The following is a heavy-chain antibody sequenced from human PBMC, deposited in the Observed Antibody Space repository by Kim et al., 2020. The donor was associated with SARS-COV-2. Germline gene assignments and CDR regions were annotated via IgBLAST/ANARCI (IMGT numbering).Heavy chain of an antibody. J-gene: IGHJ4*02. D-gene: IGHD5-12*01. V-gene: IGHV4-39*01. CDR2: IYYSGST. CDR1: GGSISSSSYY. CDR3: ALGRPGGWLQWTDFDY. Sequence: SETLSLTCTVSGGSISSSSYYWGWIRQPPGKGLEWIGSIYYSGSTYYNPSLKSRVTISVDTSKNQFSLKLSSVTAADTAVYYCALGRPGGWLQWTDFDYWGQGTLVTVSS.